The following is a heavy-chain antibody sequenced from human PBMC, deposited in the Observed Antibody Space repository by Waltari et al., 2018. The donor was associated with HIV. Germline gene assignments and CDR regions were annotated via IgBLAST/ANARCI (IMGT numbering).Heavy chain of an antibody. J-gene: IGHJ4*02. CDR2: IIPIFGTA. V-gene: IGHV1-69*01. Sequence: QVQPVQSGAEVKKPGSSVKVSCQASAGTFSSYAISWVRPAPGQGLEWMGGIIPIFGTANYAQKFQGRVTITADESTSTAYMELSSLRSEDTAVYYCASRTYSSGPPDYWGQGTLVTVSS. D-gene: IGHD6-19*01. CDR3: ASRTYSSGPPDY. CDR1: AGTFSSYA.